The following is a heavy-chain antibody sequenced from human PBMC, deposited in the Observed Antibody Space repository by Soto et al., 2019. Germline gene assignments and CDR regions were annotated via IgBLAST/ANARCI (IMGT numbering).Heavy chain of an antibody. V-gene: IGHV4-61*01. Sequence: QVQLQESGPGLVKPSETLSLTCTVSGGSVSGDSYYWNWIRQPPGKGLQWIGYMYYNGITSYNPSLQSRVTISTDTSKNQFYLKMTSVTAADTAVYYCARGVKVYGSGSYYYDGMDVWGQGTTVTVSS. D-gene: IGHD3-10*01. CDR1: GGSVSGDSYY. CDR2: MYYNGIT. J-gene: IGHJ6*02. CDR3: ARGVKVYGSGSYYYDGMDV.